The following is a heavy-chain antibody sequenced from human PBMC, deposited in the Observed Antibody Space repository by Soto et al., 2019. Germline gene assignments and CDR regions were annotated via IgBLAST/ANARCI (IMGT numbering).Heavy chain of an antibody. D-gene: IGHD3-9*01. J-gene: IGHJ4*02. V-gene: IGHV5-51*01. CDR3: ARIRSPYYDILPRMAHVRSLEFDY. CDR2: IYPGDSDT. CDR1: GYSFTSYW. Sequence: PGESLKISCKGSGYSFTSYWIGWVRQMPGKGLEWMGIIYPGDSDTRYSPSFQGQVTISADKSISTAYLQWSSLKASDTAMYYCARIRSPYYDILPRMAHVRSLEFDYWGQGTLVTVSS.